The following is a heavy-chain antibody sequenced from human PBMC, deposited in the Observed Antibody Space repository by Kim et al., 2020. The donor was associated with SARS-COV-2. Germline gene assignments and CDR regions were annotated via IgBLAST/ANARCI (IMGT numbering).Heavy chain of an antibody. V-gene: IGHV1-3*01. CDR2: ISGDNGNT. CDR1: GYTFTANA. J-gene: IGHJ4*02. CDR3: ASGAGGVRGYITDY. Sequence: ASVKVSCKTSGYTFTANAVHWVREAPGQRLEWMGLISGDNGNTRYSQKVQGRVSITRDTSATTVYMELSSLTSEDTAIYFCASGAGGVRGYITDYWGQGT. D-gene: IGHD2-8*02.